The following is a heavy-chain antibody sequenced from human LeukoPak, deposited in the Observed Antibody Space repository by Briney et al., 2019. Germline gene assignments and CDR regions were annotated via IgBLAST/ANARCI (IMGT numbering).Heavy chain of an antibody. D-gene: IGHD2-2*01. V-gene: IGHV3-30*04. CDR1: GFTFSSYA. CDR2: ISYDGSNK. J-gene: IGHJ6*04. Sequence: GGSLRLSCAASGFTFSSYAMHWVRQAPGKGLEWVAVISYDGSNKYYADSVKGRFTISRDNSKNTLYLQMNSLEAEDTAVYYCAREVFVGEWSTSCCHCYYYGMDVWGKGTTVTVSS. CDR3: AREVFVGEWSTSCCHCYYYGMDV.